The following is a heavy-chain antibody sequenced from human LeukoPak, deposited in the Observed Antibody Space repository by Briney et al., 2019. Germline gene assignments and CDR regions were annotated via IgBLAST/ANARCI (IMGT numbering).Heavy chain of an antibody. Sequence: GGSLRLSCAASGFTFDDYAMHWVRQAPGKGLEWVSLISWDGGSTYYADSVKGRFTISRDNSKNSLYLQMNSLRAEDTALYYCAKEATGAPDYWGQGTLVTVSS. CDR2: ISWDGGST. V-gene: IGHV3-43D*03. D-gene: IGHD7-27*01. CDR3: AKEATGAPDY. J-gene: IGHJ4*02. CDR1: GFTFDDYA.